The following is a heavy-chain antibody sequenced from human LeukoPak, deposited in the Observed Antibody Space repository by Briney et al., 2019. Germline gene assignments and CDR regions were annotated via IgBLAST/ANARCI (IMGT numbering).Heavy chain of an antibody. J-gene: IGHJ5*02. CDR1: GFTFSSYA. CDR2: ISSNGGST. Sequence: PGGSLRLSWAASGFTFSSYAMHWVRQAPGKGLEYVSAISSNGGSTYYANSVKGRFTISRDNSKNTLYLQMGSLRAEDMAVYYCARGAWFDPWGQGTLVTVSS. V-gene: IGHV3-64*01. CDR3: ARGAWFDP.